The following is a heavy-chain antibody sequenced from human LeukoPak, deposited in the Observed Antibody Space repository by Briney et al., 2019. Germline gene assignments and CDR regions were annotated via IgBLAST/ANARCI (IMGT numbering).Heavy chain of an antibody. Sequence: SQTLSLTCAISGDIVSSNSVTWNWIRQSPSRGLEWLARTYYRSTWYSDYAVSVRGRITVNPDTSKNQFSLHLNSVTPEDTAVYYCARRLTQYDCFDPWGQGILVTVSS. CDR1: GDIVSSNSVT. J-gene: IGHJ5*02. V-gene: IGHV6-1*01. CDR2: TYYRSTWYS. CDR3: ARRLTQYDCFDP. D-gene: IGHD2-2*01.